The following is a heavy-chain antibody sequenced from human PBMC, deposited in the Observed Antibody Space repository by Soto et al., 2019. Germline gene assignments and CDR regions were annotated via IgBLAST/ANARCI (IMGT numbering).Heavy chain of an antibody. CDR2: ISGSGGST. Sequence: EVQLLESGGGLVQPGASLRLSCAASGFTFSSYAMSWVRQAPGKGLEWVSAISGSGGSTYYAASVKGRFTISRDNSKKAVSLDMNGLRAEDTVVYYCADGRGLSGYDYPDAFDIWGQGTMVTLSS. J-gene: IGHJ3*02. CDR1: GFTFSSYA. D-gene: IGHD5-12*01. CDR3: ADGRGLSGYDYPDAFDI. V-gene: IGHV3-23*01.